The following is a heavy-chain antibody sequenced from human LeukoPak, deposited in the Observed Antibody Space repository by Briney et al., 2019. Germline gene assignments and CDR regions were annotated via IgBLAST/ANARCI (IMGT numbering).Heavy chain of an antibody. V-gene: IGHV1-18*04. CDR1: GYTFTSYG. Sequence: GASVKVSCKASGYTFTSYGISWVRQAPGQGLEWMGWISAYNGNTNYAQKLQGRVTMTTDTSTSTAYMELRSLRSDDTAVYYCGRTLWFGEFRNYYYGMDVWGKGTTVTVSS. D-gene: IGHD3-10*01. J-gene: IGHJ6*04. CDR2: ISAYNGNT. CDR3: GRTLWFGEFRNYYYGMDV.